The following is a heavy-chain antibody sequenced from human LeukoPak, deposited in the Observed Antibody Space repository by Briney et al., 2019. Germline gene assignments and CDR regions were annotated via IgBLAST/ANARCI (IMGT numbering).Heavy chain of an antibody. J-gene: IGHJ4*02. CDR1: GFTFSSYA. CDR3: AKVGYDSSGCY. Sequence: GGTLRLSCAASGFTFSSYAMSRVRQAPGKGLEWVSAISGSGGSTYYADSVKGRFTISRDNSKNTLYLQMNSLRAEDTAVYYCAKVGYDSSGCYWGQGTLVTVSS. CDR2: ISGSGGST. D-gene: IGHD3-22*01. V-gene: IGHV3-23*01.